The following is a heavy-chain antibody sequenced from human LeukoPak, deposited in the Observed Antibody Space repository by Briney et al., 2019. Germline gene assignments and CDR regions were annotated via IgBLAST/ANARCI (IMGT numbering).Heavy chain of an antibody. CDR1: GYRFTSYL. J-gene: IGHJ4*02. Sequence: GAALKTPCKGFGYRFTSYLIGWVRQMPGKGVEWREVIYPGNSDTSYSPCFKGQVTISADKSTIQPDLQWASLKPADTAMYYGSRGPGRVAARPAFFAYWGEGTLVTVSS. CDR2: IYPGNSDT. V-gene: IGHV5-51*01. CDR3: SRGPGRVAARPAFFAY. D-gene: IGHD6-6*01.